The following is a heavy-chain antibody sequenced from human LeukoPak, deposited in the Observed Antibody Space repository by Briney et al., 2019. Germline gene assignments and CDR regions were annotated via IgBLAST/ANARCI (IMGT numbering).Heavy chain of an antibody. CDR2: ISSSGSTI. CDR3: ARDCAGSCYALVTDAFDI. CDR1: GFTFSSYE. Sequence: GGSLRLSCAASGFTFSSYEMNWVRQAPGKGLEGVSYISSSGSTIYYADSVKGRFTISRHNAKNSLYLQMNSLRAEDTAVYYCARDCAGSCYALVTDAFDIWGQGTMVTVSS. V-gene: IGHV3-48*03. J-gene: IGHJ3*02. D-gene: IGHD2-15*01.